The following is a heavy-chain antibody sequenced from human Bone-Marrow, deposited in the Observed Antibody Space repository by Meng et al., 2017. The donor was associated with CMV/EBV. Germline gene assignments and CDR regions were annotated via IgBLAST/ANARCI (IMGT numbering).Heavy chain of an antibody. D-gene: IGHD3-3*01. CDR3: ASDRSGDCWSGRGYFDY. Sequence: SETLSLTCTVSGGSISSGDYYWSWIRQPPGKGLEWIGYIYYSGSTYYTPSLKSRVTISVDTSKNQFSLKLSSVTAADTAVYYCASDRSGDCWSGRGYFDYWGQGTLVTVSS. V-gene: IGHV4-30-4*08. CDR2: IYYSGST. CDR1: GGSISSGDYY. J-gene: IGHJ4*02.